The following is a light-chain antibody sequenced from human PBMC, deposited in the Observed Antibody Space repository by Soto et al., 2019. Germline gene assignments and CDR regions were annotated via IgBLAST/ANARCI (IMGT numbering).Light chain of an antibody. J-gene: IGKJ1*01. CDR1: QSVSSY. CDR3: QHYNSYSEA. V-gene: IGKV3D-15*01. CDR2: DAS. Sequence: IVMTQSPATLSVSPVEISTLSFMASQSVSSYLAWYQQKPGQAPRLLIYDASNRATGIPARFSGSGSGTEFTLTISSLQPDDFATYYCQHYNSYSEAFGQGTKVDIK.